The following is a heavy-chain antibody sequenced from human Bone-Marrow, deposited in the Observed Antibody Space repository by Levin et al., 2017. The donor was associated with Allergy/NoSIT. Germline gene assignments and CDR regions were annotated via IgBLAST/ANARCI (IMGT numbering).Heavy chain of an antibody. CDR2: ISGSVGST. V-gene: IGHV3-23*01. CDR3: AKGSAVAGSGGWIYEN. D-gene: IGHD6-19*01. Sequence: QAGGSLRLSCEASGFTFKNYAMSWVRQAPGKGLEWVSVISGSVGSTDYADSVKGRVTISRDNSKNWLYLQMDSLRVEDTAVYYCAKGSAVAGSGGWIYENWGQGTLVTVSS. CDR1: GFTFKNYA. J-gene: IGHJ4*02.